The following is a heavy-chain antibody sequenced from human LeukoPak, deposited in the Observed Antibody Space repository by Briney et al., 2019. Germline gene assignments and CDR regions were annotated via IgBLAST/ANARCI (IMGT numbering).Heavy chain of an antibody. CDR2: ISYDGSNK. Sequence: GGSLRLSCAASGXTFSSYGMHWVRQAPGKGLEWVAVISYDGSNKYYADSVKGRFTISRDNSKNTLYLQTDSLRAEDTAVYYCAKDGYCSDGSCYANFFDYWGQGTLVTVSS. CDR3: AKDGYCSDGSCYANFFDY. CDR1: GXTFSSYG. J-gene: IGHJ4*02. V-gene: IGHV3-30*18. D-gene: IGHD2-15*01.